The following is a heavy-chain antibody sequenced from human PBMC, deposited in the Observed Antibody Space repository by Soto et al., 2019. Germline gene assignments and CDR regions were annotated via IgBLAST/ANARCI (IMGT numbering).Heavy chain of an antibody. CDR1: GYTFTSYA. J-gene: IGHJ4*02. Sequence: ASVKVSCKASGYTFTSYALHWVRQAPGQRLEWMGWINAGNGNTYYSQKFQGRVTITRDTSASTVFMEASSLKSEDTAVYYCAREWLNNFDYWGQGTLVTVSS. CDR3: AREWLNNFDY. V-gene: IGHV1-3*01. CDR2: INAGNGNT. D-gene: IGHD5-12*01.